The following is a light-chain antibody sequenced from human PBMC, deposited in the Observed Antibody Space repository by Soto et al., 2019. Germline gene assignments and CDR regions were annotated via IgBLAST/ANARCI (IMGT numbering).Light chain of an antibody. V-gene: IGKV2-30*01. CDR3: MQGRLLAWT. Sequence: DVVVTQSPLSLPVTLGQSASISCRSSQSLENSDGKTYLSWFKQRPGQSPRRLISEVSKRDSGVPDRIRGSRLGTDFTLHISSVEAEDVGVYYCMQGRLLAWTVGQGTRVEIK. J-gene: IGKJ1*01. CDR1: QSLENSDGKTY. CDR2: EVS.